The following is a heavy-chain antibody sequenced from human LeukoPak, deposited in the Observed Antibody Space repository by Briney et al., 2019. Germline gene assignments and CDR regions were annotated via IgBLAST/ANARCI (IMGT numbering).Heavy chain of an antibody. Sequence: GGSLRLSCAASGFIFSTYGMHWVRQAPGKGLEWVAVVWSGGNNKYYSDSVKGRFTISRDNSKNTLYQQMNSLRAEDTAVYYCAKDGQVGAIGYFDYRGQGTLVTVSS. J-gene: IGHJ4*02. CDR2: VWSGGNNK. D-gene: IGHD1-26*01. CDR1: GFIFSTYG. V-gene: IGHV3-33*06. CDR3: AKDGQVGAIGYFDY.